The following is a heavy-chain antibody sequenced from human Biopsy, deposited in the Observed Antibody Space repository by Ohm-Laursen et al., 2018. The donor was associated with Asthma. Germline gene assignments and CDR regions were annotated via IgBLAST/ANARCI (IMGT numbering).Heavy chain of an antibody. D-gene: IGHD5-12*01. CDR2: ISYDGNHK. CDR3: AKRRGYSGHDNDY. CDR1: GFMFRSFG. Sequence: SLRLSCTASGFMFRSFGMHWVRQAPGKGLQWVAVISYDGNHKFYEDSVKGRFTISRDNSKNTLYLQMNSLRTEDTAVYYCAKRRGYSGHDNDYWGQGTLVIVSS. V-gene: IGHV3-30*18. J-gene: IGHJ4*02.